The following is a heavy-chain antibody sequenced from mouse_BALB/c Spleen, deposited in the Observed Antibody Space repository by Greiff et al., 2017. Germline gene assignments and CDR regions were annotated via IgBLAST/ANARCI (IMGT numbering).Heavy chain of an antibody. D-gene: IGHD1-1*01. CDR2: IWSDGST. V-gene: IGHV2-6-2*01. CDR1: GFSLTSYG. J-gene: IGHJ4*01. CDR3: ARHGTTRDAMDY. Sequence: VKLQESGPDLVAPSQSLSITCTVSGFSLTSYGVHWVRQPPGKGLEWLVVIWSDGSTTYNSALKSRLSISKDNSKSQVFLKMNSLQTDDTAMYYCARHGTTRDAMDYWGQGTSVTVSS.